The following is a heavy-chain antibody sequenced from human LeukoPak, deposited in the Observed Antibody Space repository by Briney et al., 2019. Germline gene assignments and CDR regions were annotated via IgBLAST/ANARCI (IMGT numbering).Heavy chain of an antibody. CDR2: ISYDGSNK. CDR1: GFTFSSYG. Sequence: GGSLRLSCAASGFTFSSYGMHWVRQAPGKGLEWVAVISYDGSNKYYADSVKGRFTISRDNSKNTLYLQMNSLRAEDTAVYYCARVSASDYYGSGSYYNPIDYWGQGTLVTVSS. CDR3: ARVSASDYYGSGSYYNPIDY. V-gene: IGHV3-30*19. D-gene: IGHD3-10*01. J-gene: IGHJ4*02.